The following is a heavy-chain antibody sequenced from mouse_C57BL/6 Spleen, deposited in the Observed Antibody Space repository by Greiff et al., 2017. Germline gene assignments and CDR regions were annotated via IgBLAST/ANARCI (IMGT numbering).Heavy chain of an antibody. Sequence: VQLQQPGAELVKPGASVKLSCKASGYTFTSYWMHWVKQRPGQGLEWIGMIHPNSGSTNYNEKFKSKATLTVDKSSSTAYMQLSSLTSEDSAVYYCARDFYKGYLDYWGQGTSVTVSS. CDR1: GYTFTSYW. CDR2: IHPNSGST. CDR3: ARDFYKGYLDY. J-gene: IGHJ4*01. D-gene: IGHD1-2*01. V-gene: IGHV1-64*01.